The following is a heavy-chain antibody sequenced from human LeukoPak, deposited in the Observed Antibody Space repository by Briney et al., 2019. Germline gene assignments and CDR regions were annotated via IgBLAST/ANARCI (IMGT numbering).Heavy chain of an antibody. D-gene: IGHD3-22*01. Sequence: ASVKVSCKASGYTFTSYGISWVRQAPGQGLEWMGWISAYNGNTNYAQKLQGRVTMTTDTSTSTAYMELRSLRSDDTAVYYCARDRDYYDSNGNDAFDIWGQGTMVTASS. J-gene: IGHJ3*02. CDR1: GYTFTSYG. CDR3: ARDRDYYDSNGNDAFDI. V-gene: IGHV1-18*01. CDR2: ISAYNGNT.